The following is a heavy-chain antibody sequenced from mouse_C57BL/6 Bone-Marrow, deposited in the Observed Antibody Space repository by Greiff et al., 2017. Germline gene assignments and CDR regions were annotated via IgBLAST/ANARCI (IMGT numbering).Heavy chain of an antibody. J-gene: IGHJ1*03. CDR1: GFTFSDYY. V-gene: IGHV5-12*01. D-gene: IGHD2-10*01. CDR2: ISNGGGST. Sequence: EVQVVESGGGLVQPGGSLKLSCAASGFTFSDYYMYWVRQTPEKRLEWVAYISNGGGSTYYTDNIKGRFTISRDNAKNTLYLQMSRLKSEDTAMYYCARLTYYGYFDVWGTGTTVTVSS. CDR3: ARLTYYGYFDV.